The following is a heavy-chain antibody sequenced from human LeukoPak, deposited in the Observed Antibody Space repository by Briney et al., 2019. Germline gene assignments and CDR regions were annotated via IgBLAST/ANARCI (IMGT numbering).Heavy chain of an antibody. CDR1: GDSISNYY. D-gene: IGHD2-2*01. J-gene: IGHJ6*03. CDR3: AREGPAASTSFYYFMDV. V-gene: IGHV4-4*07. CDR2: MYTSGAT. Sequence: PSETLSLTCTVSGDSISNYYWSWIRQPVGKGLEWIGRMYTSGATNYNPSLKSRTTMSVDTSKNQLSLRLSSVTAADRAVYYCAREGPAASTSFYYFMDVWGKGTTVTVSS.